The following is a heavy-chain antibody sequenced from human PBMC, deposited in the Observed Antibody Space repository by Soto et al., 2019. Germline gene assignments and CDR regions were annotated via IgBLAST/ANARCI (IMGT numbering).Heavy chain of an antibody. Sequence: TLYLTSPLYGGSFIDYYWTWIRQPPGKGLEWIGEINHSGSTNYNPSLKSRVTISVDTSKNQFSLKLSSVTAADTAVYYCARAVPAAIGGNYGMDVWGQGTTVIVSS. V-gene: IGHV4-34*01. D-gene: IGHD2-2*02. CDR3: ARAVPAAIGGNYGMDV. J-gene: IGHJ6*02. CDR2: INHSGST. CDR1: GGSFIDYY.